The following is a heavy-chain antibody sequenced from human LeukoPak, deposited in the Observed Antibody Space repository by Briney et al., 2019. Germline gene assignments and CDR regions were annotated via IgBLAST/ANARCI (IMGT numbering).Heavy chain of an antibody. J-gene: IGHJ4*02. CDR1: GFTFDDYA. Sequence: GGSLRLSCAASGFTFDDYAMHWVRHGPGKGLEWVSGISWNSGSIVYADSVKGRFTISRDNAKNSLYLQMNSLRAEDTALYYCAKQPHYDILTGYYSYFDYWGQGTLVTVSS. V-gene: IGHV3-9*01. D-gene: IGHD3-9*01. CDR3: AKQPHYDILTGYYSYFDY. CDR2: ISWNSGSI.